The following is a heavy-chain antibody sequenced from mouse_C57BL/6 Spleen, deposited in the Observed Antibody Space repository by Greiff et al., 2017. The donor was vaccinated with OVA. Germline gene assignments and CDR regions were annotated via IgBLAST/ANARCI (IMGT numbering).Heavy chain of an antibody. CDR2: IWTGGGT. D-gene: IGHD1-1*01. V-gene: IGHV2-9-1*01. CDR3: ASNGTTTGYYFDY. CDR1: GFSLTSYA. J-gene: IGHJ2*01. Sequence: VQGVESGPGLVAPSQSLSITCTVSGFSLTSYAISWVRQPPGKGLEWLGVIWTGGGTNYNSALKSHLSISNDYSKSQVFLKMNSLQTDDTTRYYGASNGTTTGYYFDYWGQGTTLTVSS.